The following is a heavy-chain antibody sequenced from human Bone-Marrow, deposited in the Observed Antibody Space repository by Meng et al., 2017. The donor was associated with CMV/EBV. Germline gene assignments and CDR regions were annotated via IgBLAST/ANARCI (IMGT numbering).Heavy chain of an antibody. CDR1: GFSLRNYA. J-gene: IGHJ5*02. CDR3: ARQRGGNWFDP. D-gene: IGHD3-16*01. CDR2: ISYDGREK. V-gene: IGHV3-30*03. Sequence: LSCVVSGFSLRNYAMHWVRQAPGEGLEWVTFISYDGREKTYADSVKGRFTTSRDTSKNTVYLEMNSLRHEDTAIYFCARQRGGNWFDPWGQGTLVTVSS.